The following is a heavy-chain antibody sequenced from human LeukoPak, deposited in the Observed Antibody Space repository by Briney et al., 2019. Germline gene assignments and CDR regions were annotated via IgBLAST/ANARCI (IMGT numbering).Heavy chain of an antibody. CDR2: IIPIFGTA. Sequence: SVKVSCKASGGTFSRYGISWVRQAPGQGLEWMGKIIPIFGTADYAQRFQGRVTITADESTDTAYMQLSSLRSEDTAVYYCARSALYDSSGYYKVDYFGSWGQGTLVTVSS. CDR1: GGTFSRYG. V-gene: IGHV1-69*13. J-gene: IGHJ4*02. D-gene: IGHD3-22*01. CDR3: ARSALYDSSGYYKVDYFGS.